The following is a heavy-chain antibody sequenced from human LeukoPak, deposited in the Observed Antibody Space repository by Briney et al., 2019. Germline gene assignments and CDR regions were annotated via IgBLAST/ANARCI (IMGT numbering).Heavy chain of an antibody. CDR1: GFTFSSYN. D-gene: IGHD3-3*01. CDR2: ISSSRRTI. Sequence: PGGSLRLSCAASGFTFSSYNINWVRQAPGKGLEWVSYISSSRRTISYADSVKGRFTISRDNAKNSLYLQMNSLRAEDTAVYYCAKERPDYDFWSGYSGTDYWGQGTLVTVSS. J-gene: IGHJ4*02. V-gene: IGHV3-48*01. CDR3: AKERPDYDFWSGYSGTDY.